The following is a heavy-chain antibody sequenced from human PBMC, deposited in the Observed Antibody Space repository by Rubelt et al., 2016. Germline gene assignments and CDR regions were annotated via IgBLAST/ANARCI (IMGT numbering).Heavy chain of an antibody. CDR3: VRHHRRSCTGDCFAFDI. D-gene: IGHD2-8*02. V-gene: IGHV4-38-2*02. CDR1: GGSIISGYY. J-gene: IGHJ3*02. CDR2: INHSGST. Sequence: QLQLQESGPGLVKSSETLSLTCTVSGGSIISGYYWGWIRQPPEKGLEWIGEINHSGSTNYNPSLKSRVTISVDTSKNQFPLKLSSVTAADSAVYYCVRHHRRSCTGDCFAFDIWGQGTMVTVSS.